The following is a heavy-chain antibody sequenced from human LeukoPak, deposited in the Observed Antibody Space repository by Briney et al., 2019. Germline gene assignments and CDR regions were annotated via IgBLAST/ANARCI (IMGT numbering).Heavy chain of an antibody. CDR1: GYTFTAYY. CDR2: INPNSGGT. Sequence: GASVKVSCKASGYTFTAYYIYWVRQAPGQGLEWMGRINPNSGGTDYAQKYQDRVTMTRDTSISTAYMELSRLRSDDTAVYYCARGDICFDYWGQGTLVTVSS. CDR3: ARGDICFDY. V-gene: IGHV1-2*02. J-gene: IGHJ4*02.